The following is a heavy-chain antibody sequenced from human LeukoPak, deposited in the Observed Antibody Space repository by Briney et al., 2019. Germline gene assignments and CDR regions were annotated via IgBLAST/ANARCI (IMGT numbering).Heavy chain of an antibody. CDR1: GGSISSYY. D-gene: IGHD1-26*01. CDR2: IFSSGST. V-gene: IGHV4-4*07. CDR3: ARVTVGATTDYFDY. J-gene: IGHJ4*02. Sequence: SETLSLTCTVSGGSISSYYWNWIRQPAGKGLEWIGRIFSSGSTNYNPSLKGRVTMSVDTSKNQFSLKLSSVTAADMAVYYCARVTVGATTDYFDYWGQGTLVTVSS.